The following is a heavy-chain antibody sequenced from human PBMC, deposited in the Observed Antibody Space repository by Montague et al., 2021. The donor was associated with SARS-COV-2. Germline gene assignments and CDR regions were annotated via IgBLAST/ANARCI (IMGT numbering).Heavy chain of an antibody. Sequence: SETLSLTCSISGVSISSYYWSWVRQPAGKGLEWIGHIYYSGSTNYSPSLKSRVRLSIDNPKNQFSLKVESLTAADTAVYYCARGGGNWYYFDYWGQGALVTVSS. D-gene: IGHD3-16*01. J-gene: IGHJ4*02. CDR1: GVSISSYY. CDR2: IYYSGST. CDR3: ARGGGNWYYFDY. V-gene: IGHV4-4*07.